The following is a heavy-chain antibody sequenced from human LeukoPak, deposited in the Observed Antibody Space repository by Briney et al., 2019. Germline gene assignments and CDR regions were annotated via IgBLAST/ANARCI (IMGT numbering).Heavy chain of an antibody. CDR1: GFAFSGFA. Sequence: SGGYLRLSCSGSGFAFSGFAMGWVRQAPGKGLEWVSSISGSGDNTYYADSVDGRFIVSRDNTKNTLYLQMNSLRAEDTALYYCARGRGGDYVPSRFDYWGQGTLVTVSS. CDR2: ISGSGDNT. J-gene: IGHJ4*02. CDR3: ARGRGGDYVPSRFDY. D-gene: IGHD4-17*01. V-gene: IGHV3-23*01.